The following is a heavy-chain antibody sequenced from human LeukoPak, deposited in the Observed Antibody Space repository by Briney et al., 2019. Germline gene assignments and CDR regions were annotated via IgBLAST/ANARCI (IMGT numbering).Heavy chain of an antibody. J-gene: IGHJ2*01. CDR1: GGSISSGSYY. D-gene: IGHD2-15*01. CDR3: ARENEDIVVVVAATHGWYFDL. V-gene: IGHV4-61*02. Sequence: SETLSLTCTVSGGSISSGSYYWSWIRQPAGKGLEWIGRIYTSGSTNYNPSLKSRVTIPVDTSKNQFSLKLSSVTAADTAVYYCARENEDIVVVVAATHGWYFDLWGRGTLVTVSS. CDR2: IYTSGST.